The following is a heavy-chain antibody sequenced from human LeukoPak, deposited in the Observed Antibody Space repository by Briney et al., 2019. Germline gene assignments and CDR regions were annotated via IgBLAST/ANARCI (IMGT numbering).Heavy chain of an antibody. CDR1: GGSISSGGYY. CDR2: IYYSGST. CDR3: ARHQRGSLPGFDY. D-gene: IGHD1-26*01. V-gene: IGHV4-31*03. Sequence: PSETLSLTCTVSGGSISSGGYYWSWIRQHPGKGLEWIGYIYYSGSTYYNPSLKSRVTISVDTSKNQFSLNLRYVTAADTAVYYCARHQRGSLPGFDYWGQGTLVTVSS. J-gene: IGHJ4*02.